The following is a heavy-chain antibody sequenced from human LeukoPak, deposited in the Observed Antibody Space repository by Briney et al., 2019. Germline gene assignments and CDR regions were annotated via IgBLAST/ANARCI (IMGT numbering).Heavy chain of an antibody. D-gene: IGHD3-3*01. CDR2: ISYDGSNK. J-gene: IGHJ4*02. CDR1: GFTFSSYG. CDR3: ATYYDFWSGYYRDY. V-gene: IGHV3-30*03. Sequence: PGGSLRLSCAASGFTFSSYGMHWVRQAPGKGLEWVAVISYDGSNKYYADSVKGRFTISRDNSKNTLYLQMNSLRAEDTAVYYCATYYDFWSGYYRDYWRQGTLVTVSS.